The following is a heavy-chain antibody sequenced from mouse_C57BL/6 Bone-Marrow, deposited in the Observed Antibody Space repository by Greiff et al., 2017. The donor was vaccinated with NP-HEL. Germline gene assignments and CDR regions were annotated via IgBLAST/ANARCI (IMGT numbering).Heavy chain of an antibody. V-gene: IGHV1-53*01. CDR3: ARKGEGWAHQAWFAY. Sequence: QVQLQQPGTELVKPGASVKLSCKASGYTFTSYWMHWVKQRPGQGLEWIGNINPSNGGTNYNEKFKSKATLTVDKSSSTAYMQLSSLTSEDSAVYYCARKGEGWAHQAWFAYWGQGTLVTVSA. J-gene: IGHJ3*01. CDR2: INPSNGGT. CDR1: GYTFTSYW.